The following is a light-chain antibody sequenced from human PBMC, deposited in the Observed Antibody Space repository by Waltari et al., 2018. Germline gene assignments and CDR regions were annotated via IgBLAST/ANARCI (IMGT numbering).Light chain of an antibody. V-gene: IGKV4-1*01. Sequence: TQSPDSLAASLGERVTINCKSSQSLLSSSSNRNSLAWYQQKPGQSPKLVIYWASTRESGVPNRFTGAGSGTDFSLTISDLQAEDVAVYCCQQYQSVPWTFGRGTKVEIK. J-gene: IGKJ1*01. CDR2: WAS. CDR3: QQYQSVPWT. CDR1: QSLLSSSSNRNS.